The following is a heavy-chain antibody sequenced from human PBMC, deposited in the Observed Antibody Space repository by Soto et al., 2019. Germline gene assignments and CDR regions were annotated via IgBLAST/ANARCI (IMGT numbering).Heavy chain of an antibody. CDR1: GYTFTGYY. D-gene: IGHD5-18*01. Sequence: GASVKASCKASGYTFTGYYMHWVRQAPSPGLEWMGWISPASGDTMYAQNFQGRFTMTRDTSISTAYMGVIRLTSDDTAVYSCARGEYRYGQCFFDSWGQGTLVTVSS. J-gene: IGHJ4*02. V-gene: IGHV1-2*02. CDR3: ARGEYRYGQCFFDS. CDR2: ISPASGDT.